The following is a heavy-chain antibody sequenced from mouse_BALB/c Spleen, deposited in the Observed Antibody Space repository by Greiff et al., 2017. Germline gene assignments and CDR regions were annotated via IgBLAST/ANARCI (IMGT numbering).Heavy chain of an antibody. J-gene: IGHJ2*01. CDR1: GFTFSSYG. D-gene: IGHD3-1*01. CDR2: INSNGGST. V-gene: IGHV5-6-3*01. Sequence: EVKLMESGGGLVQPGGSLKLSCAASGFTFSSYGMSWVRQTPDKRLELVATINSNGGSTYYPDSVKGRFTISRDNAKNTLYLQMSSLKSEDTAMYYCARDSSGYGYFDYWGQGTTLTVSS. CDR3: ARDSSGYGYFDY.